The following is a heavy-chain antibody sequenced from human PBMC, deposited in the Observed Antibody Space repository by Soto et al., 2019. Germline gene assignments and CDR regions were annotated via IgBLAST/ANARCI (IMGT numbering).Heavy chain of an antibody. J-gene: IGHJ6*02. CDR2: IIPIFGTA. D-gene: IGHD3-3*01. CDR3: AREGGNFWSGDYDTRNTHYGMDV. CDR1: GGTFSSYA. Sequence: SSVKVSCKASGGTFSSYAISWVRQAPGQGLEWMGGIIPIFGTANYAQKFQGRVTITADKSTSTAYMELSSLRSEDTAVYYCAREGGNFWSGDYDTRNTHYGMDVCCQGITVTLSS. V-gene: IGHV1-69*06.